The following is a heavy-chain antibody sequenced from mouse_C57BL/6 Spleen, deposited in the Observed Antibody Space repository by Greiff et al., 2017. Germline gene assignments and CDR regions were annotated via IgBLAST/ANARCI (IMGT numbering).Heavy chain of an antibody. J-gene: IGHJ2*01. CDR1: GFTFSSYG. V-gene: IGHV5-6*01. D-gene: IGHD2-1*01. CDR2: ISSGGSYT. CDR3: ARQGGNYYFDY. Sequence: EVQRVESGGDLVKPGGSLKLSCAASGFTFSSYGMSWVRQTPDKRLEWVATISSGGSYTYYPDSVKGRFTISRDNAKNTLYLKMSSLKSEDTAMYYCARQGGNYYFDYWGQGTTLTVSS.